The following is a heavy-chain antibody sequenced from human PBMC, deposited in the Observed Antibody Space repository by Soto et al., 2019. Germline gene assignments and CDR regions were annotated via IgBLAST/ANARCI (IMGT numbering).Heavy chain of an antibody. D-gene: IGHD3-16*01. CDR3: ARTLGGNSSPY. CDR2: INSDGSNT. Sequence: GGSLRLSCAASGVTFSSYWMHWVRQAPGKGLVWVSRINSDGSNTGYADSVKGRFTISRDNAKNTLYLQMNSLRADDTAVYYCARTLGGNSSPYWGQGTLVTVSS. V-gene: IGHV3-74*01. J-gene: IGHJ4*02. CDR1: GVTFSSYW.